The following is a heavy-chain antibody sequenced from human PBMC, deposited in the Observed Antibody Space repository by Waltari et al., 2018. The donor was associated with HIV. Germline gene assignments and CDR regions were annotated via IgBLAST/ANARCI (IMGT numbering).Heavy chain of an antibody. CDR1: GFVFRTYG. CDR2: IRVDGSNK. V-gene: IGHV3-30*02. Sequence: QVQLEESGGGVVQPGGSLRLSCYASGFVFRTYGMHWVRQAPGKVLEWVAFIRVDGSNKYYVDSVKGRFTISRDNSKNTLYLQIDSLRAEDTAVYYCAKQLKRPYYGMDAWGQGTTVTVSS. CDR3: AKQLKRPYYGMDA. J-gene: IGHJ6*02.